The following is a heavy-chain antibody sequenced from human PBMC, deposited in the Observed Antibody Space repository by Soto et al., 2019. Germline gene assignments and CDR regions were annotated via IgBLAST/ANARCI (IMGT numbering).Heavy chain of an antibody. Sequence: QVQLQESGPGLVKPSETLSLTCTVSGGSISSYYWSWIRQPAGKGLEWIGRIYTSGSTNYNPSLKSRVTMSVDTSKNQFSLKLSSVTAADTAVYYCARDYDYVWGSYRYNLFDYGGQGTLVTVSS. CDR3: ARDYDYVWGSYRYNLFDY. CDR1: GGSISSYY. V-gene: IGHV4-4*07. D-gene: IGHD3-16*02. J-gene: IGHJ4*02. CDR2: IYTSGST.